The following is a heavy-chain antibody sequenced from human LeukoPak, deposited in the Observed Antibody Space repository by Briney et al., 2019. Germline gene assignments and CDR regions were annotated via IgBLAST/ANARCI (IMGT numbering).Heavy chain of an antibody. J-gene: IGHJ4*02. CDR1: GGSISSYF. Sequence: SETLSLTCTISGGSISSYFWTWIRQPPGKGLEWIGYIYYTGSTNYNPSLKSRVTISLDTSKNQFSLKLSSVTAADTAVYYCASGPKHSCGVDCYSDYFDYWGQGTLVTVSS. D-gene: IGHD2-21*02. CDR2: IYYTGST. V-gene: IGHV4-59*08. CDR3: ASGPKHSCGVDCYSDYFDY.